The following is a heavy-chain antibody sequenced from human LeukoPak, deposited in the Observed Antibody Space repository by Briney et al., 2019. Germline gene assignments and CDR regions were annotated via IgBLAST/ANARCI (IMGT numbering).Heavy chain of an antibody. V-gene: IGHV1-18*01. CDR3: AREDKAYYDFWSGYTYFDY. CDR1: GYTFTSYG. Sequence: GASVKVSCKASGYTFTSYGTSWVRQAPGQGLEWMGWISAYNGNTNYAQKLQGRVTMTTDTSTSTAYMELRSLRSDDTAVYYCAREDKAYYDFWSGYTYFDYWGQGTLATVSS. J-gene: IGHJ4*02. CDR2: ISAYNGNT. D-gene: IGHD3-3*01.